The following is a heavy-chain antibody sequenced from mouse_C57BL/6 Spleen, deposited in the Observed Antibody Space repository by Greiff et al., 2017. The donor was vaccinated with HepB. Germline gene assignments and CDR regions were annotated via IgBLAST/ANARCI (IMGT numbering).Heavy chain of an antibody. CDR1: GYAFSSPW. Sequence: VQGVESGPELVKPGASVKISCKAFGYAFSSPWMNGVKQRPGKGLEWIGRIYPGDGDTNYNGKFKGKATLTADKSSSTAYMQLSSLTSEDSAVYFCLYYGNYDWYFDVWGTGTTVTVSS. V-gene: IGHV1-82*01. CDR3: LYYGNYDWYFDV. CDR2: IYPGDGDT. D-gene: IGHD2-1*01. J-gene: IGHJ1*03.